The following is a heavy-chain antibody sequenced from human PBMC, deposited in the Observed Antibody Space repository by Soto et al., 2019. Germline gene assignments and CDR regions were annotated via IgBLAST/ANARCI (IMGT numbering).Heavy chain of an antibody. D-gene: IGHD3-3*01. CDR1: GYTFSGYV. V-gene: IGHV1-3*01. J-gene: IGHJ4*02. Sequence: QVHLVQSGAEVKKPGASVKLSCKASGYTFSGYVMHWLRQAPGQRLEWMGWINAGNANTQYSQKFQGRVTITRDTSASAVYLELSSLRSEDKAVYYCANGRYHDFWSGYYQFDYSGQGPLVTVSS. CDR2: INAGNANT. CDR3: ANGRYHDFWSGYYQFDY.